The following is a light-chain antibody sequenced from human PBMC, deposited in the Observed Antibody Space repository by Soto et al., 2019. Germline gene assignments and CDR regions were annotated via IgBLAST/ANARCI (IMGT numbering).Light chain of an antibody. CDR2: ENN. CDR3: QSYDSDFVV. J-gene: IGLJ2*01. V-gene: IGLV6-57*04. Sequence: NFMLTQPHSVSESPGKTLSISCTRSSGSIANNYVQWYQQRPGSAPTIVIYENNQRLSGVPDRFSGSTDGSSNSASLTISGLQTEDEADYYCQSYDSDFVVFGGGTKLTVL. CDR1: SGSIANNY.